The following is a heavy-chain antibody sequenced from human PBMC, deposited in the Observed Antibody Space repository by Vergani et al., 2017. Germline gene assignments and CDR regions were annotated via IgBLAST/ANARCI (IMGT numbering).Heavy chain of an antibody. Sequence: QVQLVQSGAEVKKPGSSVKVSCKASGYTFTSYGISWVRQAPGQGLEWMGWISAYNGNTNYAQKLQGRVTMTTDTSTRTAYMELRSLRSDDTAVYYCARDRGRRITIFGVVSPYYMDVWGKGTTVTVSS. D-gene: IGHD3-3*01. CDR1: GYTFTSYG. CDR3: ARDRGRRITIFGVVSPYYMDV. J-gene: IGHJ6*03. CDR2: ISAYNGNT. V-gene: IGHV1-18*01.